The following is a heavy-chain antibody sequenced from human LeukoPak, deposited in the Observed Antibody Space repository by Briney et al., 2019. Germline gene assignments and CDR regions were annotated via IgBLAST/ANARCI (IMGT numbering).Heavy chain of an antibody. V-gene: IGHV3-23*01. CDR1: GFTINTFT. J-gene: IGHJ4*02. CDR3: AKAFSSGWSPFDY. D-gene: IGHD6-19*01. CDR2: IRGAEGGT. Sequence: PGGSLRLSCAASGFTINTFTMNWVRQAPGKGLGWVSTIRGAEGGTYYADSVKGRFTISRDNFENTLYLQMNYLRGEDTALYYCAKAFSSGWSPFDYWGQGALVTVSS.